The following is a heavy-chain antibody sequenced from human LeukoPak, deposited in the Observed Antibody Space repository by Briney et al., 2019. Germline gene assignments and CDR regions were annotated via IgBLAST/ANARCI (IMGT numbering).Heavy chain of an antibody. CDR1: GFTFSNAW. J-gene: IGHJ4*02. D-gene: IGHD6-6*01. CDR2: IKSKTDGGTT. V-gene: IGHV3-15*01. CDR3: TTASSSSVDFDY. Sequence: GGSLRLSCAASGFTFSNAWMSWVRQAPGKGLEWVGRIKSKTDGGTTDYAAPVKGRFTISRDDSKNTLYLQMNSLKTEDTAVYYCTTASSSSVDFDYWGQGTLVTVSS.